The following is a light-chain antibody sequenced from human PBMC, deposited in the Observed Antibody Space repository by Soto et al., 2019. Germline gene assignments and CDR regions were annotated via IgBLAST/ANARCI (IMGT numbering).Light chain of an antibody. J-gene: IGLJ2*01. V-gene: IGLV3-21*04. CDR2: NDS. CDR1: NIGSKT. CDR3: QVWDGSSDHVV. Sequence: SYELTQPPSVSVAPGKTAKITCGGDNIGSKTVHWYTQRPGQAPALVIYNDSDRPSGIPERFSGSNSGNTATLTIARVEAGDEAEYFCQVWDGSSDHVVFGGGTKLTVL.